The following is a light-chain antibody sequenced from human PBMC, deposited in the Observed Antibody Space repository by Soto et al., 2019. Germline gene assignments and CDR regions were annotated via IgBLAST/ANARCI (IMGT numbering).Light chain of an antibody. CDR2: VGTGGIVG. V-gene: IGLV9-49*01. J-gene: IGLJ2*01. CDR3: GADHGSGSNFVRRRV. CDR1: SGYSNYK. Sequence: QLVLTQPPSASASLGASVTLTCTLSSGYSNYKVDWYQQRPGKGPRFVMRVGTGGIVGSKGDGIPDRFSVLGSGLNRYLTIKNIQEEDESDYHCGADHGSGSNFVRRRVFGGGTKLTVL.